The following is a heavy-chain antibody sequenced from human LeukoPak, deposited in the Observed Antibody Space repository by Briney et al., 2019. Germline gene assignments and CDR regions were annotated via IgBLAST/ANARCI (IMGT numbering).Heavy chain of an antibody. Sequence: SETLSLTCAVYGGSFSGYYWSWIRQPPGKGLEWIGEINHSGSTNYNPSLKSRVTISVDTSKNQFSLKLSSVTAADTAVYYCARGDECSSTSCYRNTFDIWGQGTMVAVSS. J-gene: IGHJ3*02. CDR1: GGSFSGYY. CDR3: ARGDECSSTSCYRNTFDI. V-gene: IGHV4-34*01. D-gene: IGHD2-2*01. CDR2: INHSGST.